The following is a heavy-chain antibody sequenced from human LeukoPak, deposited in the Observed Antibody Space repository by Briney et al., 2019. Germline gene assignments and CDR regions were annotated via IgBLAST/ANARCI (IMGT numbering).Heavy chain of an antibody. CDR2: ISGSGGST. CDR3: AKDDYDSSGCHSAFDY. D-gene: IGHD3-22*01. V-gene: IGHV3-23*01. Sequence: GGSLRLSCAASGFTFSSYAMSWVRQAPGKGLEWVSAISGSGGSTYYADSVKGRFTISRDNSKNTLYLQMNSLRAEDTAVYYCAKDDYDSSGCHSAFDYWGQGTLVTVSS. CDR1: GFTFSSYA. J-gene: IGHJ4*02.